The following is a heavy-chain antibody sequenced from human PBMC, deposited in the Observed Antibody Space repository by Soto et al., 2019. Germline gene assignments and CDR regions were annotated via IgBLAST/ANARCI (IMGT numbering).Heavy chain of an antibody. Sequence: GGSLRLSFAASGFTFSSYAMSWGRQAPGKGLEWVSAISVSGGSTYYADSVKGRFTISRDNSKNTLYLPMNSLRAEDTAVYYCATIGRTYYDSTGYDNWFAPWGQGNLVTVSS. CDR2: ISVSGGST. CDR1: GFTFSSYA. CDR3: ATIGRTYYDSTGYDNWFAP. V-gene: IGHV3-23*01. D-gene: IGHD3-22*01. J-gene: IGHJ5*02.